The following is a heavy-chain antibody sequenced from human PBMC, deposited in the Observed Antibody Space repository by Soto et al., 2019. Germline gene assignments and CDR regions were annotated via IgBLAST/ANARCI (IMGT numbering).Heavy chain of an antibody. CDR1: GGTFSSYA. CDR2: IIPIFGTA. D-gene: IGHD3-10*01. Sequence: QVQLVQSGAEVKKPGSSVKVSCKASGGTFSSYAISWVRQAPGQGLEWMGGIIPIFGTANYAQKFQGRVTITADEARSTAYMELSSLRSEATAVYYCARDRRGRITMVRGVSYGMDVWGQGTTVTVSS. V-gene: IGHV1-69*12. CDR3: ARDRRGRITMVRGVSYGMDV. J-gene: IGHJ6*02.